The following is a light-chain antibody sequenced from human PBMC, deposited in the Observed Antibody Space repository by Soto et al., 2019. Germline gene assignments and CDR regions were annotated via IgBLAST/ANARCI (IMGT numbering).Light chain of an antibody. Sequence: DIQMTQSPSSLSASVGDRITITCRASQGISNYLAWYQQKGGKVPKLLIYAASTLQSGVPSRFSSSGSGTDFTLIISSLQPEDVATYYCQKYNSAPLTFGPGTKVDIK. J-gene: IGKJ3*01. V-gene: IGKV1-27*01. CDR2: AAS. CDR1: QGISNY. CDR3: QKYNSAPLT.